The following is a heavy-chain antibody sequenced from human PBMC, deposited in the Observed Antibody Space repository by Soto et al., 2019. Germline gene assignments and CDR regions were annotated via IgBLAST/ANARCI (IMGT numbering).Heavy chain of an antibody. CDR2: IYYSGST. CDR3: ARVVYSSSKRFLARWFDP. D-gene: IGHD6-6*01. V-gene: IGHV4-30-4*01. J-gene: IGHJ5*02. Sequence: QVQLQESGPGLVKPSQTLSLTCTVSGGSISSGDYYWSWIRQPPGKGLEWIGYIYYSGSTYYNPSLKSRVTISVDTSKTQFSLKLSSVTAADTAVYYCARVVYSSSKRFLARWFDPWGQGTLVTVSS. CDR1: GGSISSGDYY.